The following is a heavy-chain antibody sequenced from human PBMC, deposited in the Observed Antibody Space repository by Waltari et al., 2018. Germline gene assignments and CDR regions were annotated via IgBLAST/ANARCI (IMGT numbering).Heavy chain of an antibody. V-gene: IGHV4-34*01. D-gene: IGHD6-13*01. Sequence: QVQLQQWGAGLLKPSETLSLTCAVYGGSFSGYYWSWIRQPPGKGREWIGEINHSGSTNYNPSLKSRVTISVDTSKNQFSLKLSSVTAADTAVYYCARVLAAAGPYYYYMDVWGKGTTVTVSS. CDR2: INHSGST. CDR1: GGSFSGYY. CDR3: ARVLAAAGPYYYYMDV. J-gene: IGHJ6*03.